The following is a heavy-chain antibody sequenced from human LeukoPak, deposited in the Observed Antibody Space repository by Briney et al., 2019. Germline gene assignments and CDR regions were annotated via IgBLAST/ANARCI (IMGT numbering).Heavy chain of an antibody. D-gene: IGHD4-11*01. CDR1: GFTFSGSA. J-gene: IGHJ4*02. CDR3: ARALDYWRALDY. CDR2: ISYDGSNK. Sequence: GGSLRLSCAASGFTFSGSALHWVRQASGKGLEWVAFISYDGSNKYNADYVKGRFTISRDISKSTLFLQMNSLRAEDTAMYYCARALDYWRALDYWGLGTLVTVSS. V-gene: IGHV3-30-3*01.